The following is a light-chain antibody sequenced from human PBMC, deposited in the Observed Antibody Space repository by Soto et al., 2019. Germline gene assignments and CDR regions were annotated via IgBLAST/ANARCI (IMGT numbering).Light chain of an antibody. CDR2: SAS. CDR3: QQYGGSPRT. CDR1: QNLGTLY. Sequence: EMVLTQSPGTLSLSPVEISTLSVMSRQNLGTLYLAWFQQKSGQAPRLLIYSASRRATGIPDRFTGSGSGTDFTLTITRLEPEDFAVYYCQQYGGSPRTFGQGTKVDI. V-gene: IGKV3-20*01. J-gene: IGKJ1*01.